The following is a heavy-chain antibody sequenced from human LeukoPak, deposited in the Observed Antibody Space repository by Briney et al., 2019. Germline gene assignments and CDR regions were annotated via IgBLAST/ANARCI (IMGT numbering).Heavy chain of an antibody. V-gene: IGHV3-74*01. CDR2: IRTDGGET. CDR3: ARDFLARGS. D-gene: IGHD3-16*01. J-gene: IGHJ4*02. CDR1: GFTFSNYW. Sequence: GGSLRLPCVASGFTFSNYWMHWVRQTPGKGLAWVSRIRTDGGETNYADSVKGRFTISRDNAKNTLYLQMNSLRVEDTAVYYCARDFLARGSWGQGTLVIVSS.